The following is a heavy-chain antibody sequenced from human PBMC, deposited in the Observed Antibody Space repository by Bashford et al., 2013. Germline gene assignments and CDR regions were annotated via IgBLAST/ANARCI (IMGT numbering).Heavy chain of an antibody. CDR2: LYSGGTT. D-gene: IGHD1-26*01. Sequence: VRQAPGKGLEWVSVLYSGGTTYYADSVKGRFTISRDDSKNTLYLQMNSLRAEDTAVYYCARDYVGYGMDVWGQGTTVTVSS. CDR3: ARDYVGYGMDV. J-gene: IGHJ6*02. V-gene: IGHV3-53*01.